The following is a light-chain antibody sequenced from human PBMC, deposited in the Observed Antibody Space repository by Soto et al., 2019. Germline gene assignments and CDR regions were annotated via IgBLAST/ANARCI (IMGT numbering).Light chain of an antibody. Sequence: ENVVTHSPTTLSFSQIYIATLSFRTSQSGGTSLAWYQQKPGQAPSLLISDVSNRATGIPARFSGSGSRTDFTLTISSLEPEDFAVYCCHQHSNWLIDFGGGTKVEIK. J-gene: IGKJ4*01. CDR2: DVS. V-gene: IGKV3-11*01. CDR3: HQHSNWLID. CDR1: QSGGTS.